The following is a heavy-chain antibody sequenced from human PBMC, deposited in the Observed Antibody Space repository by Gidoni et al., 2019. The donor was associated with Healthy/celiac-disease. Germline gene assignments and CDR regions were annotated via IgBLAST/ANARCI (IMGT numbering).Heavy chain of an antibody. D-gene: IGHD6-13*01. J-gene: IGHJ4*02. CDR3: ARAMATLAGIPFPK. CDR2: ISSSSSYT. Sequence: QVQLVESGGGLVKPGGSLRLSCAASGFTFSDYYMSWIRQAPGKGLEWVSYISSSSSYTNYADSVKGRFTISRDNAKNSLYLQMNSLRAEDTAVYYCARAMATLAGIPFPKWGQGTLVTVSS. CDR1: GFTFSDYY. V-gene: IGHV3-11*06.